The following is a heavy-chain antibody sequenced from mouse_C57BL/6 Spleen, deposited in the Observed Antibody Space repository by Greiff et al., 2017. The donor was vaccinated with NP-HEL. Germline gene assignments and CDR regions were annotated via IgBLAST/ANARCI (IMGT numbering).Heavy chain of an antibody. V-gene: IGHV1-55*01. D-gene: IGHD2-5*01. J-gene: IGHJ4*01. CDR3: ARRTIVRYYAMDY. CDR2: IYPGSGST. CDR1: GYTFTSYW. Sequence: QVQLQQPGAELVKPGASVKMSCKASGYTFTSYWITWVKQRPGQGLEWIGDIYPGSGSTNYNEKFKSKATLTVDTSSSTAYMQLSSLTSEDSAVYYCARRTIVRYYAMDYWVKEPQSPSPQ.